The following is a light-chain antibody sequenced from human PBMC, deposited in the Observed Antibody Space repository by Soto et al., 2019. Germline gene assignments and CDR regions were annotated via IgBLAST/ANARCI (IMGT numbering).Light chain of an antibody. V-gene: IGLV2-14*01. CDR2: EVN. Sequence: QSVLTQPASVSASPGQSITISCTGASSDVGGYNYVSWYQQHPGKAPKLMLYEVNNRPSGISNRFSGSKSGNTASLTISGLPAEEGADYYCTSYTSSSTYVFGTGTKLTVL. CDR3: TSYTSSSTYV. CDR1: SSDVGGYNY. J-gene: IGLJ1*01.